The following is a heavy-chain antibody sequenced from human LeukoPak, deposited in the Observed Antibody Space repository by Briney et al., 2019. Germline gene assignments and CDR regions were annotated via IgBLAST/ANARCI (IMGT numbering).Heavy chain of an antibody. D-gene: IGHD1-26*01. CDR2: IIPIFGAA. Sequence: GASVKVSCKASAGTFSSYAISWVRQAPGQRLEWMGGIIPIFGAANYAQKFQGRVTITADESTSTAYMELSSLRSEDTAVYYCARDQEVGATTYFDYWGQGTLVTVSS. V-gene: IGHV1-69*01. CDR1: AGTFSSYA. J-gene: IGHJ4*02. CDR3: ARDQEVGATTYFDY.